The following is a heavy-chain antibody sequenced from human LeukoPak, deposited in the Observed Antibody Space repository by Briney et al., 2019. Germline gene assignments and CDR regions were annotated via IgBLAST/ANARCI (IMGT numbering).Heavy chain of an antibody. J-gene: IGHJ4*02. CDR1: GFTVSSNY. Sequence: GGSLRLSCAASGFTVSSNYMSWVRQAPWKGLEWVSVIYSGGSTYYADSVKGRFTISRDNSKNTLYLQMNSLRAEDTAVYYCAKVLNYDYVWGSSDYWGQGTLVTVSS. CDR2: IYSGGST. V-gene: IGHV3-66*01. D-gene: IGHD3-16*01. CDR3: AKVLNYDYVWGSSDY.